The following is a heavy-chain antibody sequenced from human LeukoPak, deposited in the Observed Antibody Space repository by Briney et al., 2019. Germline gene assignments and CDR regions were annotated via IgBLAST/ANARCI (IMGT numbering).Heavy chain of an antibody. J-gene: IGHJ4*02. V-gene: IGHV3-7*01. Sequence: GGSLRLSCAASGFTLSRYWMSWVRQAPRKGLEWVANIKQDGSEKSYGDSVKGRFTISRDNAKNSLFLQMNSLRVEDTAVYYCAREGAGGFDSWGQGTLVTVSS. D-gene: IGHD1-26*01. CDR3: AREGAGGFDS. CDR1: GFTLSRYW. CDR2: IKQDGSEK.